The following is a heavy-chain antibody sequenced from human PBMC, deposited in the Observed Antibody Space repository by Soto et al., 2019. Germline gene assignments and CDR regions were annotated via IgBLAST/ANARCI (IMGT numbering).Heavy chain of an antibody. CDR3: ARGPSGDNVDF. D-gene: IGHD7-27*01. V-gene: IGHV4-30-4*01. CDR1: GGSISSKAYC. CDR2: IYDGGTT. J-gene: IGHJ4*02. Sequence: QVQLQESGPGLVKPSETLSLTCTVSGGSISSKAYCWSWIRQSPDRGLEWIGHIYDGGTTYINPSIKSGITITVDTSKTQFSLKLNSVSAADTAVYYGARGPSGDNVDFWGQGILVTVSS.